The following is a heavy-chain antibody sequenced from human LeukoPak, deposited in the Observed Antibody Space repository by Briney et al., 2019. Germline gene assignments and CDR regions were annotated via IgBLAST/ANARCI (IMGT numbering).Heavy chain of an antibody. CDR2: ITRGGAGT. Sequence: PGGSLKLSWAASGFTFSGYAMSWVRQAPGKGLEWVSTITRGGAGTYYADSVKGRFTISRDNSKNTLYLRVDSLRAEDTAVYYCAKGFVAVASAFDIWGQGTMVTVSS. D-gene: IGHD6-19*01. CDR1: GFTFSGYA. J-gene: IGHJ3*02. CDR3: AKGFVAVASAFDI. V-gene: IGHV3-23*01.